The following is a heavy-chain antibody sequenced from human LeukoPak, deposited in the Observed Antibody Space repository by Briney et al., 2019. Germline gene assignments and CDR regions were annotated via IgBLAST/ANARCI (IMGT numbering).Heavy chain of an antibody. D-gene: IGHD3-3*01. Sequence: PGGSLRLSCAASGFTFSDYYMSWIRQAPGKGPEWVSYISSSGSTIYYADSVKGRFTISRDNAKNSLYLQMNSLRAEDTAVYYCASRYYDFWSGYPSWGQGTQVTVSS. J-gene: IGHJ5*02. V-gene: IGHV3-11*04. CDR1: GFTFSDYY. CDR3: ASRYYDFWSGYPS. CDR2: ISSSGSTI.